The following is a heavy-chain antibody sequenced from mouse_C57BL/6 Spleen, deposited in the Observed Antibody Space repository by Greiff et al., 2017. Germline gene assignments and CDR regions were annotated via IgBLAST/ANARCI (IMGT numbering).Heavy chain of an antibody. Sequence: QVQLQQPGAELVKPGASVKMSCKASGYTFTSYWITWVKQRPGQGLEWIGDIYPGSGSTNYNEKFKSKATLTVDTSSSTAYMQLSSLTSEDSAVYYCARKGNYDYDPLCAYWGQGTLVTVSA. CDR2: IYPGSGST. J-gene: IGHJ3*01. CDR3: ARKGNYDYDPLCAY. CDR1: GYTFTSYW. V-gene: IGHV1-55*01. D-gene: IGHD2-4*01.